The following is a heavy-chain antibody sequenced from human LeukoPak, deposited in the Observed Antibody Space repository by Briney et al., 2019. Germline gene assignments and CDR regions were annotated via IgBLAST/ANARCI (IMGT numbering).Heavy chain of an antibody. D-gene: IGHD4-17*01. CDR3: AREGYGDYLDEGWFDP. Sequence: ASVKVSCKASGYIFTAYYIHWVRQAPGQGLEWMGWINPNSGGTNYAQKFQGRVTMTRDTSISTAYMELSRLRSDDTAVYYCAREGYGDYLDEGWFDPWGQGTLVTVSS. CDR1: GYIFTAYY. CDR2: INPNSGGT. J-gene: IGHJ5*02. V-gene: IGHV1-2*02.